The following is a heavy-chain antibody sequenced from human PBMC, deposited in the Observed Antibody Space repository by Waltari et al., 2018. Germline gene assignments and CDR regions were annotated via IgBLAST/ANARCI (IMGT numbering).Heavy chain of an antibody. Sequence: DVQGVESGGGLVQPGGSLPLSRAASEFTSPITYMNWVRQAPGKGLEWVGLIRNRARSFTTDYAASVEGRFAISRDDSKNSLYLQMNSLKTEDTAVYYCVRDKQGGYFDYWGQGTLVTVSS. J-gene: IGHJ4*02. CDR1: EFTSPITY. V-gene: IGHV3-72*01. CDR2: IRNRARSFTT. CDR3: VRDKQGGYFDY. D-gene: IGHD3-16*01.